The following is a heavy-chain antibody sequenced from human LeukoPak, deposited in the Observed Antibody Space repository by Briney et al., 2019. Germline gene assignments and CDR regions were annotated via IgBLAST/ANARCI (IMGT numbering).Heavy chain of an antibody. Sequence: ASVKVSCKASGYTFTSYGISWVRQVPRQGLEWMGWISAYNGNTNYAQELQGRVTMTTDTSTSTAYMELRSLRSDDTAVYYCARPSRYQLLYWFDPWGQGTLVTVSS. CDR1: GYTFTSYG. CDR2: ISAYNGNT. D-gene: IGHD2-2*01. CDR3: ARPSRYQLLYWFDP. J-gene: IGHJ5*02. V-gene: IGHV1-18*01.